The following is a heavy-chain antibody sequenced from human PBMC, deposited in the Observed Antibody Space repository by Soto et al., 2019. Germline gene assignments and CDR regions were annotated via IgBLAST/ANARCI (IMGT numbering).Heavy chain of an antibody. V-gene: IGHV3-48*01. Sequence: GGSLRLSCAASGFTFSSYSMNWVRQAPRKGLEWVSHIRSGGSTIFYADSVKGRFTISRDNSRNTLYLQMNYLSAEDTAVYYCAKQQGPGTPYYYAMDVWGQGTTVTVS. J-gene: IGHJ6*02. CDR2: IRSGGSTI. CDR1: GFTFSSYS. D-gene: IGHD1-1*01. CDR3: AKQQGPGTPYYYAMDV.